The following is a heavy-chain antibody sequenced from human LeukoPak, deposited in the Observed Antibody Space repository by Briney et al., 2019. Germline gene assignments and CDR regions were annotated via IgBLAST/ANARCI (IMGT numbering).Heavy chain of an antibody. V-gene: IGHV4-34*01. CDR3: ARNRKYYYGSGSPYYYYYYMDV. D-gene: IGHD3-10*01. CDR2: INHSGST. CDR1: GGSFSGYY. Sequence: SETLPLTCAVYGGSFSGYYWSWIRQPPGKGLEWIGEINHSGSTNYNPSLKSRVTISVDTSKNQFSLKLSSVTAADTAVYYCARNRKYYYGSGSPYYYYYYMDVWGKGTTVTVSS. J-gene: IGHJ6*03.